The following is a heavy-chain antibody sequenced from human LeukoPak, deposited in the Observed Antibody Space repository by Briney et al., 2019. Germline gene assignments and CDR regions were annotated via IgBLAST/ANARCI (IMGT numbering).Heavy chain of an antibody. Sequence: ASVKVSCKASGYTFTSYDINWVRQATGQGLEWMGWMNPNSGNTGYAQKFQGRVTMTRNTSISTAYMELSSLRSEDTAVYYCARVIPYYYGSGSFDPWAREPWSPSPQ. CDR2: MNPNSGNT. D-gene: IGHD3-10*01. V-gene: IGHV1-8*01. CDR1: GYTFTSYD. J-gene: IGHJ5*02. CDR3: ARVIPYYYGSGSFDP.